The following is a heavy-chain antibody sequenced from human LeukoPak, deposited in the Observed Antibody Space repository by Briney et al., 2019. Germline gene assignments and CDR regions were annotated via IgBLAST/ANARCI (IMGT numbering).Heavy chain of an antibody. Sequence: PSETLSLTCTVSGGSISNTIYYWGWIRQPPGKGLEWVGSIYYSGSTYYNPSLKSRVTISVDTSKNQFSLKLSSVTAADTAVYYCARHGDGSGSMSVWFDPWGQETLVTVSS. D-gene: IGHD3-10*01. J-gene: IGHJ5*02. CDR1: GGSISNTIYY. V-gene: IGHV4-39*01. CDR2: IYYSGST. CDR3: ARHGDGSGSMSVWFDP.